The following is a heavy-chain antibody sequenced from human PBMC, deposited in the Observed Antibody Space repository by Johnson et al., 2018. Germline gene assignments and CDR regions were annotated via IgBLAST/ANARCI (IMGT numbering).Heavy chain of an antibody. CDR3: TPTPPFYAMDV. CDR2: LKSKTDGGTT. V-gene: IGHV3-15*01. CDR1: GFTFNNAW. Sequence: EVQLVESGGGLVEPGGSLRLSCAASGFTFNNAWMSWVRQAPGKGLEWVGRLKSKTDGGTTDYAAPVNVRFTISRNDSKTTLYLQMNSLKAEDTAVYYCTPTPPFYAMDVWGQGTTVTVS. J-gene: IGHJ6*02.